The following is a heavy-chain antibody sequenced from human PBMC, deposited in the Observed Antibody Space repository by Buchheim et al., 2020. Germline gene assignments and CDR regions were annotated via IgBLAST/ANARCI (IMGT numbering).Heavy chain of an antibody. J-gene: IGHJ4*02. V-gene: IGHV3-30*18. CDR2: ISYDGSNK. CDR1: GFTFSSYG. Sequence: QVQLVESGGGVVQPGRSLRLSCAASGFTFSSYGMHWVRQAPGKGLEWVAVISYDGSNKYYADSVKGRFTISRDNSKTTLYLQMNSLRAEDTAVYYCAKDRPLKYYYDSSGYYLGYWGQGTL. CDR3: AKDRPLKYYYDSSGYYLGY. D-gene: IGHD3-22*01.